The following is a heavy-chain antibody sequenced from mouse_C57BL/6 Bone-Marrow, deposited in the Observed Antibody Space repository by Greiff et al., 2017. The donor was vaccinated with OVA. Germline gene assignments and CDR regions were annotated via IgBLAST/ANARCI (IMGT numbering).Heavy chain of an antibody. V-gene: IGHV1-76*01. J-gene: IGHJ4*01. CDR2: IYPGSGNT. CDR1: GYTFTDYY. D-gene: IGHD3-2*02. Sequence: QVHVKQPGAELVRPGASVKLSCKASGYTFTDYYINWVKQRPGQGLAWIARIYPGSGNTYYNEKFKGKATLTAEKSSSTAYMQLSSLTSEDSSVYFCARQTTAQAPQYAIDDWGQGTSVTVSS. CDR3: ARQTTAQAPQYAIDD.